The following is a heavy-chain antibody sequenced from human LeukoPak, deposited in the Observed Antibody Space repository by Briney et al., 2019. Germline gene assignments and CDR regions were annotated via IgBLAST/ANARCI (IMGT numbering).Heavy chain of an antibody. CDR1: GFTLSSYA. CDR2: ISGSGGNT. D-gene: IGHD1-26*01. J-gene: IGHJ4*02. Sequence: GGSLRLSCAASGFTLSSYAMSWVRQAPPKGLEWVSTISGSGGNTYYADSVKGRFTISRDKAKNTVYLQMNSLRAEDTAVYYCAKEYGGSNYFFDCWGQGTLVTVSP. V-gene: IGHV3-23*01. CDR3: AKEYGGSNYFFDC.